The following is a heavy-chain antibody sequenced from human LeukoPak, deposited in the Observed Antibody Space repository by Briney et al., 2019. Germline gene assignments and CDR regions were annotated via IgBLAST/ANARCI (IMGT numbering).Heavy chain of an antibody. D-gene: IGHD6-13*01. V-gene: IGHV1-2*02. CDR2: INPNSGGT. Sequence: ASVKVSCKASGYTFTGYYMHWVRQAPGQGLEWMGWINPNSGGTNYAQKFQGRVTMTRNTSISTAYMELSSLRSEDTAVYYCARVRSTWWIPENDVFDIWGQGTMVTVSS. CDR1: GYTFTGYY. J-gene: IGHJ3*02. CDR3: ARVRSTWWIPENDVFDI.